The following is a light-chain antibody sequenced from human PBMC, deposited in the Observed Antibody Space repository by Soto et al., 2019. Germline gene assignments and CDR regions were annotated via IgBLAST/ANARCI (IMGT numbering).Light chain of an antibody. CDR3: QQYYSTPQT. J-gene: IGKJ1*01. CDR1: QSVLYSSNNKNY. CDR2: WAC. V-gene: IGKV4-1*01. Sequence: DIVMTQSPDSLAVSLGERATINCKSSQSVLYSSNNKNYLAWYQQKPGQPPKLLIYWACTRDSGVPDRFSGSGSGTDFTLTISSLQAEDVAVYYCQQYYSTPQTFGQGNKVEIK.